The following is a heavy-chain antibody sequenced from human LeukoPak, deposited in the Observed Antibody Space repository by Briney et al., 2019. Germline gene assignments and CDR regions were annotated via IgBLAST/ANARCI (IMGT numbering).Heavy chain of an antibody. Sequence: SETLSLTCAVYGENFSIYFYSWIRQPPGKGLEWIGEINHGGSTSYNPSLKSRVTISVDTSKNQFSLKLSSVTAADTAVYYCARDLRGTSAFDIWGQGTMVTVSS. V-gene: IGHV4-34*01. CDR1: GENFSIYF. CDR2: INHGGST. CDR3: ARDLRGTSAFDI. J-gene: IGHJ3*02. D-gene: IGHD3-9*01.